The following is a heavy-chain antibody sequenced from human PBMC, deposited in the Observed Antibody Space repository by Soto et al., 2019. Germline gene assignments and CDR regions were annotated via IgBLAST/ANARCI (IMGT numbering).Heavy chain of an antibody. CDR3: PRAYSSSWRLDY. V-gene: IGHV6-1*01. D-gene: IGHD6-13*01. Sequence: SQTLSLTCAISVDSLSSNSAACNWIRQSPSRGLEWLGWPYYRSKWYNDYAVSVKSRITINPDTSKNQFYLQLNSVTTEDTAVYYRPRAYSSSWRLDYWGQGTLVTVSS. J-gene: IGHJ4*02. CDR1: VDSLSSNSAA. CDR2: PYYRSKWYN.